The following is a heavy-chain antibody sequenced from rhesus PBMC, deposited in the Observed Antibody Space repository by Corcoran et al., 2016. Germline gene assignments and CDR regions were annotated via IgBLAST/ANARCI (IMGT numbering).Heavy chain of an antibody. Sequence: EVQLVETGGGLVQPGGSLKLSCAASGFTFSSYGMSWVRQAPGKGLEWVSAINSGGGSTYYADSVKGLFTISRDNSKNTLSLQMNSLRAEDTAVYYCAKELPYSSSYAFDYWGQGVLVTVSS. CDR2: INSGGGST. V-gene: IGHV3S5*01. CDR1: GFTFSSYG. J-gene: IGHJ4*01. D-gene: IGHD6-43*01. CDR3: AKELPYSSSYAFDY.